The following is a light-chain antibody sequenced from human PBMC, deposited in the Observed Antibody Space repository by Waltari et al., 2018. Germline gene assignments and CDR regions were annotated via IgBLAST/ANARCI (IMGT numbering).Light chain of an antibody. V-gene: IGKV4-1*01. CDR3: QQCYTFPYT. J-gene: IGKJ2*01. Sequence: DIVLTQSPDSLAVSLGARATIHCQSSQSVVFSSNNKNYLAWYQQKPGQPPKLLITWASTRESGVPDRFSGSGSETDFTLTISSLQAEDVAVYYCQQCYTFPYTFGQGTKLEIK. CDR1: QSVVFSSNNKNY. CDR2: WAS.